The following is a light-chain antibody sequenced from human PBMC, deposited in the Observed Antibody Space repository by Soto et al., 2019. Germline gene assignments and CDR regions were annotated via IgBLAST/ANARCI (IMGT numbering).Light chain of an antibody. CDR2: KAS. V-gene: IGKV1-5*03. CDR1: QNISNW. CDR3: QHYDGFPWT. Sequence: DIQMTQSPSTLSASIGDRVTITCRASQNISNWLAWYQQKPGKAPKLLIYKASSLEGGVPSRFSGSASGTEFTLTIISLQPDDFATYYCQHYDGFPWTFGQGTKVEIK. J-gene: IGKJ1*01.